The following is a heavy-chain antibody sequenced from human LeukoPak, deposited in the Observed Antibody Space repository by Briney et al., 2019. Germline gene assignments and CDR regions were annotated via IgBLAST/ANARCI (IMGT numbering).Heavy chain of an antibody. J-gene: IGHJ4*02. CDR1: GYTLTELS. CDR3: ALPVQVVTSFDY. CDR2: FGPEDGET. D-gene: IGHD3-22*01. Sequence: ASVQVSCQVSGYTLTELSMHWVRQAPGKGLEWMGGFGPEDGETIYAQKFQGRVTMTEDTSTDTAYMELSSLRSEDTAVYYCALPVQVVTSFDYWGQGTLVTVSS. V-gene: IGHV1-24*01.